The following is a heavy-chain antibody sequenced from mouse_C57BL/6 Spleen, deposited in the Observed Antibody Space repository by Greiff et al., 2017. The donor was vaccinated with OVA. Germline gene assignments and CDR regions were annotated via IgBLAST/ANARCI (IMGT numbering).Heavy chain of an antibody. CDR1: GYSFSSSW. V-gene: IGHV1-82*01. Sequence: QVQLQQSGPELVKPGASVSISCKASGYSFSSSWMNWVKQRPGKGLEWIGRIYPGDGDTNYNGKFKGKATLTADKSSSTAYMQLSSLTSEDSAVYVCARSGAIGGLDYWGQGTTLTVSS. J-gene: IGHJ2*01. CDR3: ARSGAIGGLDY. CDR2: IYPGDGDT. D-gene: IGHD3-1*01.